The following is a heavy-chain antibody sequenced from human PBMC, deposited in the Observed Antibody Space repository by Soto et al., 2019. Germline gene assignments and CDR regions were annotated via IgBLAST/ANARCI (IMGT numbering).Heavy chain of an antibody. CDR1: GGTFSSYA. J-gene: IGHJ1*01. V-gene: IGHV1-69*01. CDR2: IIPIFGTA. CDR3: ARAIEYRTNGVCPEYFQH. D-gene: IGHD2-8*01. Sequence: QVQLVQSGAEVKKPGSSVKVSCKASGGTFSSYAISWVRQAPGQGLEWMGGIIPIFGTANYAQKFQGRVTIPADESTSTAYMELSSLRSEDTAVYYCARAIEYRTNGVCPEYFQHWGQRTLVTVSS.